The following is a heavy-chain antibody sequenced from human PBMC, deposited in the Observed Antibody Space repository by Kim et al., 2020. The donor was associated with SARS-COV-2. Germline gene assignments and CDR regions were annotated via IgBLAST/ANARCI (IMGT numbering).Heavy chain of an antibody. Sequence: RVTISVDTSKNQFSLKLSSVTAADTAVYYCARVFPETYDFWSGASWYFDLWGRGTLVTVSS. D-gene: IGHD3-3*01. V-gene: IGHV4-59*01. CDR3: ARVFPETYDFWSGASWYFDL. J-gene: IGHJ2*01.